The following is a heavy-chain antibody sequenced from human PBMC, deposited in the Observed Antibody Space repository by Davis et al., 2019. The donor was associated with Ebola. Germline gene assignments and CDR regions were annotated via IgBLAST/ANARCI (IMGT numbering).Heavy chain of an antibody. Sequence: GGSLRLSCAASGFTFSSYAMHWVRQAPGKGLEWVSSISSSSSYIYYADSVKGRFTISRDNAKNSLYLQMNSLRAEDTAVYYCARDGCTSAACYYYYGMDVWGKGTTVTVSS. D-gene: IGHD2-8*01. CDR3: ARDGCTSAACYYYYGMDV. CDR2: ISSSSSYI. CDR1: GFTFSSYA. V-gene: IGHV3-21*01. J-gene: IGHJ6*04.